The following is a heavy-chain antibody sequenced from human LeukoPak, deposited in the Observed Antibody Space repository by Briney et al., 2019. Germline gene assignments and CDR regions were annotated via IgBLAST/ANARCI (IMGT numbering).Heavy chain of an antibody. CDR2: ISVGGTTR. V-gene: IGHV3-48*02. Sequence: PGGSLRLSCSASGFSFSSFAMHWVRQAPGKGLEGVSYISVGGTTRYYADSVEGRFTISRDNAKNSLYLQMNSLRDEDTAMYYCARSRTGYFDLWGRGTLVTVSS. J-gene: IGHJ2*01. CDR3: ARSRTGYFDL. CDR1: GFSFSSFA.